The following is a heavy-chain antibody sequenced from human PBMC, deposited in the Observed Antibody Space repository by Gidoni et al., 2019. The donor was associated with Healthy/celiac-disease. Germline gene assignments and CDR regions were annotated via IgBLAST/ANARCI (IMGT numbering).Heavy chain of an antibody. CDR1: GFTVSSNY. J-gene: IGHJ4*02. D-gene: IGHD4-17*01. CDR2: IYSGGST. Sequence: EVQLVESGGGLIQPGGSLRLSCAASGFTVSSNYMSWVRQAPGKGLEWVSVIYSGGSTYYADSVKGRFTISRDNSKNTLYLQMNSLRAEDTAVYYCARDLGDYAGYFDYWGQGTLVTVSS. V-gene: IGHV3-53*01. CDR3: ARDLGDYAGYFDY.